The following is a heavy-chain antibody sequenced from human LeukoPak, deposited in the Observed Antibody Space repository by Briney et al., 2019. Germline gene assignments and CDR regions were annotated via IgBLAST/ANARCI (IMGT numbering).Heavy chain of an antibody. CDR2: INPRGGST. Sequence: GASVKVSCKASGYTFTSYGISWVRQAPGQGPEWMGIINPRGGSTDYAQKFQGRVTMTSDTSTSTVYMELKSLTSEDTAVYFCARVGTAGATADNWGQGTLVTVSS. J-gene: IGHJ4*02. D-gene: IGHD1-1*01. CDR1: GYTFTSYG. V-gene: IGHV1-46*01. CDR3: ARVGTAGATADN.